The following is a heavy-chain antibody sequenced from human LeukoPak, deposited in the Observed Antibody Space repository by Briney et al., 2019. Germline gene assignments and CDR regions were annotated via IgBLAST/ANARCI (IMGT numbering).Heavy chain of an antibody. CDR2: IRGSGNYI. J-gene: IGHJ5*01. CDR3: ARAAPKRGYTFGFDF. Sequence: GGSLRLSCTASGFNFSSYTMNWVRQAPGKGLEWVSSIRGSGNYIYYAESLKGRFTVSRDNAKNSLYLQMNSLRADDTAMFFCARAAPKRGYTFGFDFWGQGTLVTVSS. D-gene: IGHD5-18*01. CDR1: GFNFSSYT. V-gene: IGHV3-21*01.